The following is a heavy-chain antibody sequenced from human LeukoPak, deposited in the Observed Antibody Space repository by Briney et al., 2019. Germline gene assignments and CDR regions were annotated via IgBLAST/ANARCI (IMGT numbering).Heavy chain of an antibody. J-gene: IGHJ2*01. D-gene: IGHD3-10*01. CDR2: INHSGST. CDR1: GGSFSGYY. Sequence: PSETLSLTCAVYGGSFSGYYWSWIRQPPGKGLEWIGEINHSGSTNYNPSLKSRVTISVDTSKNQFSLKLSSVTAADTAVYYCARVARRWFGELYPLRYFDLWGRGTLVTVSS. V-gene: IGHV4-34*01. CDR3: ARVARRWFGELYPLRYFDL.